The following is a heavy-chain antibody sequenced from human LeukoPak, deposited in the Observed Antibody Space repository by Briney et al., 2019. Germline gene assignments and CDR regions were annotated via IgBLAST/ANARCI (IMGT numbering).Heavy chain of an antibody. CDR2: IYYSGST. CDR3: ARGRRFSNWFDP. J-gene: IGHJ5*02. Sequence: SETLSLSCTVSGGSISSDYWTWIRQPPGKGLEWIGCIYYSGSTYYNPSLKSRVTISVDMSKNQFSLKLRSVTAADTAVYYCARGRRFSNWFDPWGQGTLVTVSS. D-gene: IGHD3-3*01. V-gene: IGHV4-59*12. CDR1: GGSISSDY.